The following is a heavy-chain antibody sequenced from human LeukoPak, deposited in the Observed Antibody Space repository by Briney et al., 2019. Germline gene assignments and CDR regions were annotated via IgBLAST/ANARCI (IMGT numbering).Heavy chain of an antibody. J-gene: IGHJ4*02. Sequence: GASVKVSCKASGYSFTTYAMNWLRQAPGQGLEWMGWINPNTGNPTYAPGFTGRFVFSLDTSVSTAYLQISGLKADDTAVYYCARAYQPLEGLSLPDYWGQGTLVSVSS. CDR1: GYSFTTYA. CDR3: ARAYQPLEGLSLPDY. D-gene: IGHD3-16*02. V-gene: IGHV7-4-1*02. CDR2: INPNTGNP.